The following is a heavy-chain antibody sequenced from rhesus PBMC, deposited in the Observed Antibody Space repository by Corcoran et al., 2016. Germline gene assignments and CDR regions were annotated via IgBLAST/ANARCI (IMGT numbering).Heavy chain of an antibody. CDR2: VDPEDGEA. CDR1: GYTFTDYY. Sequence: EVQLVQSGAELKKPGASVKISCKASGYTFTDYYLHWLRQAPGKVLEWMGRVDPEDGEAINAQKFQDRVTITADTSTDTAYMELSSLRSEDTDVYYCATGGYWGQGVLVTVSS. V-gene: IGHV1-111*02. J-gene: IGHJ4*01. CDR3: ATGGY.